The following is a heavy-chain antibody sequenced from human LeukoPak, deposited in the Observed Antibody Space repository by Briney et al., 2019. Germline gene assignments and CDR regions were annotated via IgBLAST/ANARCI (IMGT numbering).Heavy chain of an antibody. V-gene: IGHV4-31*03. CDR1: GGSISSGGYY. CDR3: XXSACSSTSCYNYFDY. CDR2: IYYSGST. J-gene: IGHJ4*02. Sequence: KSSETLSLTCTVSGGSISSGGYYWSWIRQHPGKGLEWIGYIYYSGSTYYNPSLKSRVTISVDTSKNQFSLKLSSVTAADTAVYXXXXSACSSTSCYNYFDYWGQGTLVTVSS. D-gene: IGHD2-2*02.